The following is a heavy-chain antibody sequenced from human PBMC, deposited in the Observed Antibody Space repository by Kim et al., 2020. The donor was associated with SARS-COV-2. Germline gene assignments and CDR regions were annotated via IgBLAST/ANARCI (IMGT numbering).Heavy chain of an antibody. CDR1: GGSISSYY. V-gene: IGHV4-59*08. CDR3: ARRYCSGGSCYGPSHFDY. CDR2: IYNSGST. J-gene: IGHJ4*01. D-gene: IGHD2-15*01. Sequence: SETLSLTCTVSGGSISSYYWRWIRQPPGKGLEWIGYIYNSGSTNYNPSLKSRVTISVDTSKNQFSLKLSSVTAAATAVYYCARRYCSGGSCYGPSHFDY.